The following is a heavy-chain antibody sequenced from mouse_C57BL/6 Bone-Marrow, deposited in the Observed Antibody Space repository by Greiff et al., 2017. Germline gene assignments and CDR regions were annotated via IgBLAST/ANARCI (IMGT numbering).Heavy chain of an antibody. CDR1: GYTFTSYW. V-gene: IGHV1-69*01. D-gene: IGHD2-2*01. CDR2: IDPSDSYT. CDR3: ARGRVYYGYDDYAMDY. J-gene: IGHJ4*01. Sequence: QVQLQQPGAELVMPGASVKLSCKASGYTFTSYWMHWVKQRPGQGLEWIGEIDPSDSYTNYNQKFKGKSTLTVDKSSSTAYMQLSSLTSEDSAVYYCARGRVYYGYDDYAMDYWGQGTSVTVSS.